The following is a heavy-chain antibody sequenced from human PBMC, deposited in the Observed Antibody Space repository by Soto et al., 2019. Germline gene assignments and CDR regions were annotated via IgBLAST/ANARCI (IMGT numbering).Heavy chain of an antibody. J-gene: IGHJ5*02. Sequence: TLSLTCAVAGFSISSGGYYWSLIRQHPGKGLEWIGYIYYSGSTYYNPSLKSRVTISVDTSKNQFSLKLSSVTAADTAVYYCARSFGGGYDLGGWFDHWGQGTLVTVSS. CDR2: IYYSGST. CDR3: ARSFGGGYDLGGWFDH. V-gene: IGHV4-31*11. D-gene: IGHD5-12*01. CDR1: GFSISSGGYY.